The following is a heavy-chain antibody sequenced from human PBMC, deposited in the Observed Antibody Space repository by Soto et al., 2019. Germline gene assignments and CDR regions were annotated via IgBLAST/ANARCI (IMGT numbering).Heavy chain of an antibody. V-gene: IGHV1-69*02. D-gene: IGHD3-10*01. J-gene: IGHJ5*02. Sequence: QVQLVQSGAEVKKPGSSVKVSCKASGGTFSSYTISWVRQAPGQGLEWMGRIIPILGIANYAQKFQGRVTITADKSTSTAYMELSSLRSEDTAVYYCARGLLPSLWYNWFDPWGQGTLVTVSS. CDR3: ARGLLPSLWYNWFDP. CDR1: GGTFSSYT. CDR2: IIPILGIA.